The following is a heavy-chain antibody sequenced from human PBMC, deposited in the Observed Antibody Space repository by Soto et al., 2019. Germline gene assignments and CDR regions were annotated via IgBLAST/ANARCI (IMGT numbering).Heavy chain of an antibody. CDR3: TTLWDYYYDSRNYYPAY. Sequence: GGSLRLSCAASGFTFGDYAMSWVRQAPGKGLEWVGFIRSKIYGGTPQYVASVEGRFTISRDDSKGIAYLQMNSLKAEDSAVYYCTTLWDYYYDSRNYYPAYWGQGTLVTVSS. CDR2: IRSKIYGGTP. D-gene: IGHD3-22*01. J-gene: IGHJ4*02. CDR1: GFTFGDYA. V-gene: IGHV3-49*04.